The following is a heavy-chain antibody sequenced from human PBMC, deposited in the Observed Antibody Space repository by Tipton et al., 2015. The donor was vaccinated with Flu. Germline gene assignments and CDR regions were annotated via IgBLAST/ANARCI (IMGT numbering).Heavy chain of an antibody. CDR2: IYPSGTT. D-gene: IGHD1-26*01. V-gene: IGHV4-39*02. J-gene: IGHJ5*01. CDR3: ARRTDSGSFNWFDS. Sequence: GLVKPSETLSLTCTVSSGSIGSTNYFCAWIRQPPGKRLELIGSIYPSGTTYYNPSLRSRVVISVDTSKNHFSLKLSSVTAADTAVYYCARRTDSGSFNWFDSWGHGTLVTVSS. CDR1: SGSIGSTNYF.